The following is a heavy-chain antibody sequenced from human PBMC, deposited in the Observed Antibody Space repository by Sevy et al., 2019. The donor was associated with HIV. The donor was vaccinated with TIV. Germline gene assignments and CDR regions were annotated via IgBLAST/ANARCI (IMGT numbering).Heavy chain of an antibody. J-gene: IGHJ5*02. CDR2: IYYSGST. D-gene: IGHD3-10*01. CDR3: ARQHGGLLWFGVGRFDP. Sequence: SETLSLTCTVSGGSISSSSYYWGWIRQPPGKGLEWIGSIYYSGSTYYNPSLKSRVTISVDTSKNQFSLKLSSVTAADTAVYYCARQHGGLLWFGVGRFDPWGQGTLVTVSS. V-gene: IGHV4-39*01. CDR1: GGSISSSSYY.